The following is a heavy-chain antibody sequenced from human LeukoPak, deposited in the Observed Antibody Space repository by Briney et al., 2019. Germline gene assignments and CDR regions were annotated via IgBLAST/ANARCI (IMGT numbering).Heavy chain of an antibody. V-gene: IGHV3-30*02. CDR2: IGFDGSDK. D-gene: IGHD1-7*01. CDR3: AKDLYNWNSLPDY. CDR1: GFTLSSCG. J-gene: IGHJ4*02. Sequence: GGSLRLSCGASGFTLSSCGMHWVRQAPGKGLEWVTFIGFDGSDKYVDSVKGRFTISRDNSKNTLYLQMNSLRAEDTAVYYCAKDLYNWNSLPDYWGQGTLVTVSS.